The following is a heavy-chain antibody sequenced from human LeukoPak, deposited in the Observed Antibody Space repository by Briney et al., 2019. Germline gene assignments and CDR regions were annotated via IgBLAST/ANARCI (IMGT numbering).Heavy chain of an antibody. CDR3: VRDPGWGAFDI. Sequence: GGSLRLSCAASGFTFSNFWMSWVRQAPGKGLEWVATINPDGSTTGYVDSVTGRFTISRDNAKNSLCLQVNSLRAEDTAVYYCVRDPGWGAFDIWGQGTMVTVSS. CDR2: INPDGSTT. J-gene: IGHJ3*02. CDR1: GFTFSNFW. D-gene: IGHD3-16*01. V-gene: IGHV3-7*01.